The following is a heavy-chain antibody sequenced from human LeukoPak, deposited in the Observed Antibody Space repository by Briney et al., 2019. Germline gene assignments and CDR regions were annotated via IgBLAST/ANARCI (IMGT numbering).Heavy chain of an antibody. CDR3: ARDFVNYGGKGRYFDL. CDR2: IYYSGST. D-gene: IGHD4-23*01. CDR1: GGSISSHY. Sequence: SETLSLTCTVSGGSISSHYWSWLRQPPGKGLEWIGYIYYSGSTNYNPSLKSRVTISVDTSKNQFSLKLSSVTAADTAVYYCARDFVNYGGKGRYFDLWGRGTLVTVSP. V-gene: IGHV4-59*11. J-gene: IGHJ2*01.